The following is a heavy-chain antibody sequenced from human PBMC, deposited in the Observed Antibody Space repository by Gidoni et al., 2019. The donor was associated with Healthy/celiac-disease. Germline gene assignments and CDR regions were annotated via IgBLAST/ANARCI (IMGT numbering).Heavy chain of an antibody. Sequence: EVQLLESGGGLVQPGGSLRLSCAASGFPFSSYAMSWVRQAPGKGLGWVAAISGSGGSTYYADSVKGRFTISRDNSKNTLYLQMNSLRAEDTAVYYCAKDQNYYDSSGYDAFDIWGQGTMVTVSS. J-gene: IGHJ3*02. CDR3: AKDQNYYDSSGYDAFDI. CDR2: ISGSGGST. D-gene: IGHD3-22*01. CDR1: GFPFSSYA. V-gene: IGHV3-23*01.